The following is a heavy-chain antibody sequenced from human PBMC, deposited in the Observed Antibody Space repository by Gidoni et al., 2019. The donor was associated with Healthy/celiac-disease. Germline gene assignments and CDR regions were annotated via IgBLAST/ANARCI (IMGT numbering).Heavy chain of an antibody. CDR1: GGTFSSYA. J-gene: IGHJ6*02. V-gene: IGHV1-69*06. CDR2: IIPIFGTA. D-gene: IGHD2-2*02. CDR3: AIQYQYCSSTSGYNQNLYYYYGMDV. Sequence: QVQLVQSGAEVKKPGSSVKVSCKASGGTFSSYAISWVRRAPGKGLAWMGGIIPIFGTANYAQKFQGRVTITADKSTSTAYMELSSLRSEDTAVYYCAIQYQYCSSTSGYNQNLYYYYGMDVWGQGTTVTVSS.